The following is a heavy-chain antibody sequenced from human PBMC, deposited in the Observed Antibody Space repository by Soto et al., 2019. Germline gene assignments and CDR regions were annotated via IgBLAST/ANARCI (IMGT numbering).Heavy chain of an antibody. CDR1: GYTLTELS. Sequence: ASVKVSCKVSGYTLTELSMHWVRQAPGKGLEWMGGFDPEDGETIYAQKFQGRVTMTEDTSTDTAYMELSSLRSEDTAVYYCATDRSKFNRKERAFDYWRQRTLVTVSS. CDR2: FDPEDGET. V-gene: IGHV1-24*01. J-gene: IGHJ4*02. D-gene: IGHD6-6*01. CDR3: ATDRSKFNRKERAFDY.